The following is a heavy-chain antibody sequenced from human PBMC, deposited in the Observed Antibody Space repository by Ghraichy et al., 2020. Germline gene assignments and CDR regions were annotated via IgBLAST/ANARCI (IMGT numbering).Heavy chain of an antibody. Sequence: GGSLRLSCAASGFTVSSSSMSWVRQAPGKGLEWVSIIHTGDSTSYADPVKGRFTISRDNYENTLYLQMNSLRPEDTAVYYCATGPAWELLTRNFYYGMDVWGRGTTVTVSS. CDR1: GFTVSSSS. CDR2: IHTGDST. D-gene: IGHD2-15*01. CDR3: ATGPAWELLTRNFYYGMDV. V-gene: IGHV3-53*01. J-gene: IGHJ6*02.